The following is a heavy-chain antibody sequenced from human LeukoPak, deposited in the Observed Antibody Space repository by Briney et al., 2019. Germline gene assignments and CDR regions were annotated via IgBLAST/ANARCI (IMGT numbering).Heavy chain of an antibody. D-gene: IGHD3-3*01. CDR1: GFTFSNYA. V-gene: IGHV3-23*01. CDR3: AKDRYYDFWSGFYTGDS. Sequence: GGSLRLSCAASGFTFSNYAMCWVRQAPGKGLEWVSSMSGSGDNTYYADSVKGRFTISRDTSKNTLYLQMNSLRADDTAVYYCAKDRYYDFWSGFYTGDSWGQGTLVTVPS. CDR2: MSGSGDNT. J-gene: IGHJ4*02.